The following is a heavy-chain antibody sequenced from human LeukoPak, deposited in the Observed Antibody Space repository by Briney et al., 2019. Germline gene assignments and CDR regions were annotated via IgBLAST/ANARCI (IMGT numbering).Heavy chain of an antibody. D-gene: IGHD1-1*01. Sequence: ASVKVSCKASGYTFTSYGISWVRQAPGQGLEWMGWISAYNGNTNYAQKLQGRVPMTTDPSTSTAYTQLRSLRSDDTAVYYCPRMAQLELLAYWGQGTLVTVSS. V-gene: IGHV1-18*01. CDR3: PRMAQLELLAY. CDR1: GYTFTSYG. J-gene: IGHJ4*02. CDR2: ISAYNGNT.